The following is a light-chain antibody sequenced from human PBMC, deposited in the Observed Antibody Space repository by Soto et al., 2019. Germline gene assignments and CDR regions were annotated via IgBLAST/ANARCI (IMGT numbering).Light chain of an antibody. CDR1: QSVSSY. CDR2: GAS. CDR3: QQHSTWPLT. Sequence: EIVLTQSPATLSLSPGERATISCRSSQSVSSYSAWYQQKPGQDPRLLIYGASNRATGIPARFSGSGSGTYFTLTISSLEPEDFAVYYCQQHSTWPLTFGGGTKVEIK. J-gene: IGKJ4*01. V-gene: IGKV3-11*01.